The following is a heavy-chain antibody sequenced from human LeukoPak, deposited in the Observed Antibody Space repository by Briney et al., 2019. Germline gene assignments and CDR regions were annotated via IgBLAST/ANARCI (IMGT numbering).Heavy chain of an antibody. CDR3: ARICSGGSCYNDAFHI. CDR2: ISSSRSTI. V-gene: IGHV3-48*04. CDR1: GFTFSSYW. J-gene: IGHJ3*02. Sequence: GGSLRLSCAASGFTFSSYWMSWVRQAPGKGLEWVSYISSSRSTIYYADSVKGRFTISRDNAKNSLYLQMNSLRVEDTAVYYCARICSGGSCYNDAFHIWGQGTMVTVSS. D-gene: IGHD2-15*01.